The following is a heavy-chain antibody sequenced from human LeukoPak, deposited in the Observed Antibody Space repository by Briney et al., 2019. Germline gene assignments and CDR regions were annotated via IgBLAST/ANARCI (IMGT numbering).Heavy chain of an antibody. CDR1: GFTFSSYS. CDR3: ARGYCSGGSCLDY. D-gene: IGHD2-15*01. CDR2: ISSSSYI. J-gene: IGHJ4*02. Sequence: GGSLRLSCAASGFTFSSYSMNWVRQAPGKGLEWVSSISSSSYIYYADSVKGRFTISRDNAKNSLYLQMNSLRAEDTAVYYCARGYCSGGSCLDYWGRGTLVTVSS. V-gene: IGHV3-21*01.